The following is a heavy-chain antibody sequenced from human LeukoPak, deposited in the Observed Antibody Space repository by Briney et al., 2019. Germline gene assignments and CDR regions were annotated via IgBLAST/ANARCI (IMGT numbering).Heavy chain of an antibody. CDR3: ARDSQMTTVPWYYFDY. CDR2: ISYDGSNK. CDR1: GFTFSSYA. Sequence: GGSLRLSCAASGFTFSSYAMHWVRQAPVKGLEWVAVISYDGSNKYYADSVKGRFTISRDNSKNTLYLQMNSLRAEDTAVYYCARDSQMTTVPWYYFDYWGQGTLVTVSS. J-gene: IGHJ4*02. D-gene: IGHD4-17*01. V-gene: IGHV3-30-3*01.